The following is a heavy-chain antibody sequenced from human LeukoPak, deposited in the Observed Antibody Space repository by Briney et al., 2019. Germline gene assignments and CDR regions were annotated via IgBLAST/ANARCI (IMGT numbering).Heavy chain of an antibody. CDR2: IPHSGSI. D-gene: IGHD3-22*01. CDR1: GDSISSYY. J-gene: IGHJ4*02. Sequence: SETLSLPRAVSGDSISSYYTSWNRQPPAKGVEWIEYIPHSGSIYYNPYLKSRDTISLDTSKKQSSLPLSSVCAADTAVYYCWSGHYDSSGYPDYWGQGTLVTVSS. V-gene: IGHV4-59*04. CDR3: WSGHYDSSGYPDY.